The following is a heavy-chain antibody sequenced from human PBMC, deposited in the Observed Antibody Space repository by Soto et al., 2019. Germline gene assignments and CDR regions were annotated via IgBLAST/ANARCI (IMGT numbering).Heavy chain of an antibody. CDR3: ARHDPDIVVVPAAIDY. Sequence: QLQLQESGPGLVKPSETLSLTCTVSGGSISSSSYYWGWIRQPPGKGLEWIGSIYYSGSTYYNPSLKRRVTISVDTSKTQFSLKLSSVTAADTAVYYCARHDPDIVVVPAAIDYWGQGTLVTVSS. J-gene: IGHJ4*02. D-gene: IGHD2-2*01. V-gene: IGHV4-39*01. CDR1: GGSISSSSYY. CDR2: IYYSGST.